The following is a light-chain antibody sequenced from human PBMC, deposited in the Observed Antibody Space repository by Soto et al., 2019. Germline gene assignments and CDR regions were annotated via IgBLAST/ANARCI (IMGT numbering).Light chain of an antibody. CDR2: RNN. J-gene: IGLJ3*02. V-gene: IGLV1-47*01. CDR3: AAWDDDLSGRV. Sequence: QLVLTQPPSVSRTPGQRVALSCSGSNPNIGPNHVYWYQQLPGTAPKLLIYRNNQRPSGVPDRFSGSKSGTSASLAISGLRSEDEADYYCAAWDDDLSGRVFGGGTKLTVL. CDR1: NPNIGPNH.